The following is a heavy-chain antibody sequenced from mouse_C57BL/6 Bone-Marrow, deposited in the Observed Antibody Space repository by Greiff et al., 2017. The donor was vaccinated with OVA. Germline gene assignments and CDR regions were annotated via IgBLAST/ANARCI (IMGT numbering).Heavy chain of an antibody. CDR2: ISSGSSTI. D-gene: IGHD1-1*01. J-gene: IGHJ4*01. Sequence: EVKVEESGGGLVKPGGSLKLSCAASGFTFSDYGMHWVRQAPEKGLEWVAYISSGSSTIYYADTVKGRFTISRDNAKNTLFLQMTSLRSEDTAMYYCAGGYYGSFYAMDYWGQGTSVTVSS. CDR3: AGGYYGSFYAMDY. V-gene: IGHV5-17*01. CDR1: GFTFSDYG.